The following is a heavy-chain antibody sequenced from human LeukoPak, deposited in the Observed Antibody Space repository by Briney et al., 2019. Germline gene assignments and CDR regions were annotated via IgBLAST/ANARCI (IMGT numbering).Heavy chain of an antibody. CDR2: ITSSSSTI. J-gene: IGHJ4*02. CDR1: GFTFSSFD. Sequence: GGSLRLSCAASGFTFSSFDMNWVRQAPGKGLEWVSYITSSSSTIYYADSVKGRFAISRDNAKNSLFLQMNSLRAEDTAVYYCARVVLHTTLQEGFGYYLDSWGQGTLVTVSS. V-gene: IGHV3-48*01. CDR3: ARVVLHTTLQEGFGYYLDS. D-gene: IGHD3-16*01.